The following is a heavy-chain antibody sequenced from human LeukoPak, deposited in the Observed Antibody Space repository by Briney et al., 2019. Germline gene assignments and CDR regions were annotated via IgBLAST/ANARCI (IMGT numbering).Heavy chain of an antibody. J-gene: IGHJ4*02. CDR2: ISAYNGNT. D-gene: IGHD3-10*01. V-gene: IGHV1-18*01. Sequence: ASVKVPCKASGYTFTNHGISWVRQAPGQGLEWMGWISAYNGNTNYAQKLQGRVTMTTDTSTSTAYVELRSLRSDDTAVFYCARDLSVGAGSYQDYWGQGTLVAVSS. CDR3: ARDLSVGAGSYQDY. CDR1: GYTFTNHG.